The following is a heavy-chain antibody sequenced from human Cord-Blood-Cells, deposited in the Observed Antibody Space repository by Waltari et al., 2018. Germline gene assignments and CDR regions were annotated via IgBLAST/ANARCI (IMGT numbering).Heavy chain of an antibody. V-gene: IGHV4-34*01. D-gene: IGHD1-26*01. J-gene: IGHJ3*02. CDR2: INHSGST. Sequence: QVQLQQWGAGLLKPSETLSLTCAVYGGSFSGYYWSWIRQPPGKGLEWIGEINHSGSTNYNPSLKSRVTISVDTSKNQFSLKLSSVTAADTAVYYCASPGPVVGAILAFDIWGQGTMVTVSS. CDR3: ASPGPVVGAILAFDI. CDR1: GGSFSGYY.